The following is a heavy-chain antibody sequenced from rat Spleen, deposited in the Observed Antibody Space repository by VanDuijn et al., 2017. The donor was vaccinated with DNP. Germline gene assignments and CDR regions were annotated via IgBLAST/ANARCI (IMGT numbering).Heavy chain of an antibody. D-gene: IGHD1-2*01. CDR2: ISSAGNT. V-gene: IGHV2S12*01. Sequence: QVQLKESGPGLVQPSQTLSLTCTVSGFSLTSYGVSWVRQPPGKGLEWIAAISSAGNTFYNSDFKSLLSFSTDTSKNQVFLKMDSLQTEDTAIYFCAGGGSHIYPFTYWGQGTLVTVSS. CDR1: GFSLTSYG. J-gene: IGHJ3*01. CDR3: AGGGSHIYPFTY.